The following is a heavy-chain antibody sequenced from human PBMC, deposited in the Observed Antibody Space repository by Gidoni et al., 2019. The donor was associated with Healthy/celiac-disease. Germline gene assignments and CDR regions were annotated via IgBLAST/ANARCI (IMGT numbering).Heavy chain of an antibody. CDR1: GGSISRYY. CDR3: ARGTVVVVAATDYYYYGMDV. CDR2: IYYSGST. D-gene: IGHD2-15*01. Sequence: QVQLQESGPGLVKPSETLSLTCTVSGGSISRYYWSWIRQPPGKGLEWIGYIYYSGSTNYNPSLKSRVTISVDTSKNQFSLKLSSVTAADTAVYYCARGTVVVVAATDYYYYGMDVWGQGTTVTVSS. J-gene: IGHJ6*02. V-gene: IGHV4-59*01.